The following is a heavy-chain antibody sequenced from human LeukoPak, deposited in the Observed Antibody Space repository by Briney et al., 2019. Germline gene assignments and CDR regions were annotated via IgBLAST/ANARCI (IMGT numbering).Heavy chain of an antibody. V-gene: IGHV3-23*01. Sequence: TGGSLRLSCAASGFTFSTYDMMWVRQTPDSGLEWVSIISGSGGTTYYADSVKGRFTISRDNSKNTLYLEMNSLRAVDTAVYYCVKRRETVRGAFDYWGQGTLVTVSS. CDR3: VKRRETVRGAFDY. CDR2: ISGSGGTT. CDR1: GFTFSTYD. D-gene: IGHD3-10*02. J-gene: IGHJ4*02.